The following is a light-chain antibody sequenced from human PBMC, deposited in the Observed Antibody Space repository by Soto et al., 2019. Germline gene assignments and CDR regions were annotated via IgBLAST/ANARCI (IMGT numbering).Light chain of an antibody. V-gene: IGLV2-8*01. CDR3: NSYVGSNNYV. CDR1: ASDIGRYNY. J-gene: IGLJ1*01. CDR2: EVT. Sequence: QSALTQPPSASGSPGQSVTISCIGTASDIGRYNYVSWYQHHPGKAPKLIIYEVTKRPSGVPDRFSGSKSGNTASLTVSGCQADDEADYYGNSYVGSNNYVFGTGTKVTVL.